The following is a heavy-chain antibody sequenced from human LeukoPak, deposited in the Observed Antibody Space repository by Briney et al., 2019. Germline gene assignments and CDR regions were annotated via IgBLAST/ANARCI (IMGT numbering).Heavy chain of an antibody. Sequence: GRSLRLSCAASGFTFSSYAMHWVRQAPGKGLEWVAVISYDGGNKYYADSVKGRFTISRDNSKNTLYLQMNSLRAEDTAVYYCARGDGYSGYESPVDYWGQGTLVTVSS. CDR3: ARGDGYSGYESPVDY. CDR1: GFTFSSYA. J-gene: IGHJ4*02. V-gene: IGHV3-30-3*01. D-gene: IGHD5-12*01. CDR2: ISYDGGNK.